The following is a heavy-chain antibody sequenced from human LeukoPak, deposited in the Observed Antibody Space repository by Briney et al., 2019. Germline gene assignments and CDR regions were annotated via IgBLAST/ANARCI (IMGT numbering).Heavy chain of an antibody. CDR1: GFTFSSYG. CDR2: ISGSGDSA. J-gene: IGHJ5*02. V-gene: IGHV3-23*01. Sequence: GGSLRLSCAASGFTFSSYGMSWVCQAPGKGLEWVSAISGSGDSAYYADSVKGRFPISRDNAKNILYLQVNSLRAEDTAVYYCAKGGPGFNWFDPWGQGTLVTVSS. CDR3: AKGGPGFNWFDP.